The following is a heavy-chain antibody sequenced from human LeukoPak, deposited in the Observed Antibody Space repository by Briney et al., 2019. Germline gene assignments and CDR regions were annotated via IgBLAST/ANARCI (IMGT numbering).Heavy chain of an antibody. CDR2: ISSSGSST. CDR1: GFTFSSYV. J-gene: IGHJ3*02. CDR3: AKVYDSSGYYLSDAFDI. V-gene: IGHV3-23*01. Sequence: GGSLRLSCAASGFTFSSYVMSWVRQAPSKGLGWVSAISSSGSSTYYADSVKGRFTISRDNSKNTLYLQMNGLRAEDTAVYYCAKVYDSSGYYLSDAFDIWGQGTMVTISS. D-gene: IGHD3-22*01.